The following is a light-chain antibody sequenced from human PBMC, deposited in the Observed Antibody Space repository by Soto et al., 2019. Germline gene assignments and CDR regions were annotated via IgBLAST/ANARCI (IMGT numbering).Light chain of an antibody. J-gene: IGKJ1*01. V-gene: IGKV3-11*01. Sequence: VWTQSSGTLSLSPGERFTASCLAIQSVSSIYLAWYHQKPGQVPSLLIYDKSNRATGIPARFSGSGSGTDFTLTISSLEPEDFAVYYCQQRSSWPTFGQGTKVDI. CDR1: QSVSSIY. CDR2: DKS. CDR3: QQRSSWPT.